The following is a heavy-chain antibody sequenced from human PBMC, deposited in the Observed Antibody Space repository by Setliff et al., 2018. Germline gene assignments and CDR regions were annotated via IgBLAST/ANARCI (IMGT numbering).Heavy chain of an antibody. J-gene: IGHJ2*01. CDR1: GGSVGSSF. CDR2: KSNRGDT. CDR3: ARAVDSSGYFPYWYFDL. V-gene: IGHV4-59*02. Sequence: PSETLSLTCTVSGGSVGSSFWNWIRQSPGKGLEWIGYKSNRGDTNSNPSLRSRLTMSVDTSKSQFSLNLTSVTAADTAVYFCARAVDSSGYFPYWYFDLWGRGALVTVSS. D-gene: IGHD3-22*01.